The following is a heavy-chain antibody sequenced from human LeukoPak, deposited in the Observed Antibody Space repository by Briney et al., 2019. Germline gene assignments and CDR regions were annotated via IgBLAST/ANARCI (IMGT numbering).Heavy chain of an antibody. J-gene: IGHJ5*02. Sequence: GGSLRLSCAASGFTFSSYAMSWVRQAPGKGLEWVSAISGSGGSTYYADSVKGRFTISRDNAKNSLSLQMNSLRAEDTAVYYCARPLLYYYGSETYFWFDPWGQGTLVTVSS. CDR3: ARPLLYYYGSETYFWFDP. CDR1: GFTFSSYA. CDR2: ISGSGGST. D-gene: IGHD3-10*01. V-gene: IGHV3-23*01.